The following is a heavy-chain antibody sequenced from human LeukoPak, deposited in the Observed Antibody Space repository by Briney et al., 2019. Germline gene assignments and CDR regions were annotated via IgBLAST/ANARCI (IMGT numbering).Heavy chain of an antibody. D-gene: IGHD3-10*01. CDR1: GDSISSSSYY. CDR2: TFYSGST. V-gene: IGHV4-39*01. Sequence: LETLSLTCTVSGDSISSSSYYWDWIRQPPGKGLEWIGSTFYSGSTYYNASLKSQVTISVDTSKNQFSLKLSSVTAADTAVYYCATQMLLCHYYWAQETRDTVFS. J-gene: IGHJ4*02. CDR3: ATQMLLCHYY.